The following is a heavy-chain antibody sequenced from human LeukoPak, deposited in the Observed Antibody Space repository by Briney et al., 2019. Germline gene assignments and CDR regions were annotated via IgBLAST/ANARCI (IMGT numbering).Heavy chain of an antibody. CDR2: FDPEDGET. CDR1: GYTLTELS. CDR3: VLWFGELGPFDY. Sequence: GASVKVSCKVSGYTLTELSMHWVRQAPGKGLEWMGGFDPEDGETIYAQKFQGRVTMTEDTSTDTAYMELSSLRSEDTAVYYCVLWFGELGPFDYWGQGTLVTVSS. V-gene: IGHV1-24*01. D-gene: IGHD3-10*01. J-gene: IGHJ4*02.